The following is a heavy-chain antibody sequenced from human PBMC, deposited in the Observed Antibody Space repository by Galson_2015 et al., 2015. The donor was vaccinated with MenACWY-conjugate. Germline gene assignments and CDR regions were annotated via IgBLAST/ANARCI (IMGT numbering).Heavy chain of an antibody. CDR3: ARGAQGYFDY. V-gene: IGHV5-51*01. CDR1: GYTFTNNW. Sequence: QSGAEVKKPGESLKIPCKGSGYTFTNNWIGWMRQMPGKGLEWMGIMNPVDSETRYSPSFQGQVAISAGKSISTTFLEWSSLKASDSAVYYCARGAQGYFDYWGQGALVTVSS. D-gene: IGHD3-16*01. J-gene: IGHJ4*02. CDR2: MNPVDSET.